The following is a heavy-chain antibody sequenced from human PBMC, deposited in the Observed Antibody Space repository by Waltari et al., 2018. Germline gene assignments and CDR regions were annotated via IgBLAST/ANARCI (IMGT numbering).Heavy chain of an antibody. V-gene: IGHV3-21*01. CDR2: ISSSSSYI. CDR1: GFTFSSYS. D-gene: IGHD1-26*01. CDR3: ARGSKWELLGFDY. Sequence: EVQLVESGGGLVKPGGSLRLSCAASGFTFSSYSMNWVRQAPGKGLEWVSSISSSSSYIYYADSVKGRFTISRDNAKNSLYLQMNSLRAEDTAVYYCARGSKWELLGFDYWGQGTLVTVSS. J-gene: IGHJ4*02.